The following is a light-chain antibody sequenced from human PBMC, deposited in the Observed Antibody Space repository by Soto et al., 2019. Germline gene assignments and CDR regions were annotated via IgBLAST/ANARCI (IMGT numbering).Light chain of an antibody. V-gene: IGKV4-1*01. Sequence: DIVMTQSPDSLAVSLGGRATINCESSQSILYSSNNQNCLAWYQQKPGQPPKLLIYWASTRESGVPDRFSGSGSVTDFTLTISGLQSDDFAVYYCQQYYNWPPYTFGQGTKLQIE. CDR2: WAS. CDR3: QQYYNWPPYT. J-gene: IGKJ2*01. CDR1: QSILYSSNNQNC.